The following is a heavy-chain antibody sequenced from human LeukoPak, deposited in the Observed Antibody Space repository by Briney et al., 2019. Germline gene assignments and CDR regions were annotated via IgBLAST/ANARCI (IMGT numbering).Heavy chain of an antibody. CDR2: IIPIFGTA. J-gene: IGHJ3*02. D-gene: IGHD3-10*01. CDR3: AREYGSGSYYSSRDAFDI. Sequence: ASVKVSCKASGGTFSSYAISWVRQAPGQGLEWMGGIIPIFGTANNAQKFQGRVTITADESTSTAYMELSSLRSEDTAVYYCAREYGSGSYYSSRDAFDIWGQGTMVTVSS. CDR1: GGTFSSYA. V-gene: IGHV1-69*01.